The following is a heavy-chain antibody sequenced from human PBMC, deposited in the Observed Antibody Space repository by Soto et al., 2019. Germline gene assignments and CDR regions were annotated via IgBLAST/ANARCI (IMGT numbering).Heavy chain of an antibody. V-gene: IGHV3-48*01. CDR2: ISSSSSTI. CDR3: ARPTYYYDSSGPPAY. CDR1: GFTFSSYS. Sequence: GGSLRLSCAASGFTFSSYSRNWVRQAPGKGLEWVSYISSSSSTIFYTDSVKGRFTVSRDNAKNSLYLQMNSLRAEDTAVHYCARPTYYYDSSGPPAYWGQGTLVTVSS. J-gene: IGHJ4*02. D-gene: IGHD3-22*01.